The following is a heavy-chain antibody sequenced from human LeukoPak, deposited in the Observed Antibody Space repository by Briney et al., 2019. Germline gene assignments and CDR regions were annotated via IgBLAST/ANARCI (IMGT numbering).Heavy chain of an antibody. CDR1: GFTFSSYA. J-gene: IGHJ4*02. D-gene: IGHD5-18*01. CDR3: AKDRRIQLWSDY. CDR2: ISGSGGST. Sequence: GGSLRLSCAASGFTFSSYAMSWVRQAPEKGLEWVSAISGSGGSTYYADSVKGRFTISRDNSKNTLYLQMNSLRAEDTAVYYCAKDRRIQLWSDYWGQGTLVTVSS. V-gene: IGHV3-23*01.